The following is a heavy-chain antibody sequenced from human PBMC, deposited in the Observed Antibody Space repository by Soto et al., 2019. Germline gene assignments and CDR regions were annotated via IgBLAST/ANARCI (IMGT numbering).Heavy chain of an antibody. CDR1: GGSFSGYY. CDR2: INHSGST. V-gene: IGHV4-34*01. CDR3: ARGPSITMVRGVPFDY. D-gene: IGHD3-10*01. Sequence: SETLSLTCAVYGGSFSGYYWSWIRQPPGKGLEWIGEINHSGSTNYNPSLKSRVTISVDTSKNQFSLKLSSVTAADTAVYYCARGPSITMVRGVPFDYWGQGTLVTVSS. J-gene: IGHJ4*02.